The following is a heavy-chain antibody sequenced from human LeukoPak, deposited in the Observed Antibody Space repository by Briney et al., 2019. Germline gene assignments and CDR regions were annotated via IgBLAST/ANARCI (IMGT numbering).Heavy chain of an antibody. CDR2: ISSSSSYI. CDR3: AKESLRVVPSATFDY. D-gene: IGHD2-2*01. J-gene: IGHJ4*02. V-gene: IGHV3-21*04. CDR1: GFTFSSYS. Sequence: GGSLRLSCAASGFTFSSYSMNWVRQAPGKGLEWVSSISSSSSYIYYADSVKGRFTISRDNAENSLYLQMHSLRAEDTAVYYCAKESLRVVPSATFDYWGQGTLVTVSS.